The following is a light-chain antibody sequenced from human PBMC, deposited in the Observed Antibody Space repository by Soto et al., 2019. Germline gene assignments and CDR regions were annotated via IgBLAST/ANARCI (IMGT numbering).Light chain of an antibody. CDR3: QQYNSYPWT. Sequence: IQMTQSPSTLSASVGDRVTFTCRASQTISTWLAWYQQKPGEAPKLLIYKASTLEVRVPSRFSASGSGTEFTLTINTLQPADFATYYCQQYNSYPWTFGQGTKV. V-gene: IGKV1-5*03. CDR1: QTISTW. CDR2: KAS. J-gene: IGKJ1*01.